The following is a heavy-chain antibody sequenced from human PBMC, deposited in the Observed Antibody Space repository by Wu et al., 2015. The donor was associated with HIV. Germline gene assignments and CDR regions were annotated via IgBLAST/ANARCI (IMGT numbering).Heavy chain of an antibody. J-gene: IGHJ1*01. CDR2: MDPKTGSA. D-gene: IGHD1-26*01. CDR3: ARVGVLLTSAQLLEYFQH. Sequence: QVQLVQSGAEVRKPGASVKVSCKASGYTFTSYGITWVRQAPGQGLEWMGWMDPKTGSAAFGRNFQGRVSMTRNNSISTAYMDLSRVTSDDTAIYYCARVGVLLTSAQLLEYFQHWGQGTRVVVSS. V-gene: IGHV1-8*01. CDR1: GYTFTSYG.